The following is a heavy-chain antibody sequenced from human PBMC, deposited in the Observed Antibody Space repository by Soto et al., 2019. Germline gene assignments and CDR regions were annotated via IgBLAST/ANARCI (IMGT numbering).Heavy chain of an antibody. CDR3: ARAKTYYGSKGWFDP. J-gene: IGHJ5*02. D-gene: IGHD3-22*01. Sequence: XESLRLSGSAPGFPLSTHEMGWVRQAPGTGLEWVPSISGPGDKTYYSNAVTGRFTISRDNSKNTLHLQIESLRAEDTAIYYCARAKTYYGSKGWFDPWGQGTLVTVSS. CDR2: ISGPGDKT. V-gene: IGHV3-23*01. CDR1: GFPLSTHE.